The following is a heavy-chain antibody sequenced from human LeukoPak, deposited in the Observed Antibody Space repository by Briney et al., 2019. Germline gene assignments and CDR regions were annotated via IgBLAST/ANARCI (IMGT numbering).Heavy chain of an antibody. CDR2: FDPEDGET. CDR1: RYTLTELS. CDR3: ATVPSLSGSYYTPHDY. D-gene: IGHD3-10*01. V-gene: IGHV1-24*01. Sequence: ASVKVSCKVSRYTLTELSMHWVRQAPGKGLEWMGGFDPEDGETIYAQKFQGRVTMTEDTSTDTAYMELSSLRSEDTAVYYCATVPSLSGSYYTPHDYWGQGTLVTVSS. J-gene: IGHJ4*02.